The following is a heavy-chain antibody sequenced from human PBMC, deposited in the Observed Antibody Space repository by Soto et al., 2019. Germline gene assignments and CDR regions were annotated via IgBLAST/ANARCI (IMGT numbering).Heavy chain of an antibody. CDR3: AGRCDGTNCLAHFDH. CDR2: IIPIFGTP. CDR1: GGTFNNYV. J-gene: IGHJ4*02. Sequence: QVQLVQSGAAVKKPGSSVKVSCRASGGTFNNYVINWVRQAPGQGLEWIAGIIPIFGTPNYAQKFQGRGTITADKSTSTAYIELNSLRSEDTAVYYCAGRCDGTNCLAHFDHWGQGALVTVSS. D-gene: IGHD2-2*01. V-gene: IGHV1-69*06.